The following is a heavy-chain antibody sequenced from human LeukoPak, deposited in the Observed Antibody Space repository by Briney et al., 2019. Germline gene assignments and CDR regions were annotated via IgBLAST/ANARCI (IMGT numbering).Heavy chain of an antibody. V-gene: IGHV3-66*01. CDR3: ARARYSPSYFDY. J-gene: IGHJ4*02. D-gene: IGHD5-18*01. Sequence: PGGSLRLSCAASGFTVSGNYMSWVRQAPGKGLEWVSVIYSGGSTYYADSVKGRFTTSRDSSKNTLYLQMNSLRVEDTAVYYCARARYSPSYFDYWGREPWSPSPQ. CDR1: GFTVSGNY. CDR2: IYSGGST.